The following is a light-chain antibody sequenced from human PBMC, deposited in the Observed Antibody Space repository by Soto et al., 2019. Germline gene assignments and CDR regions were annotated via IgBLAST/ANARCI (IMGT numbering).Light chain of an antibody. CDR3: SSYTSTSPCV. V-gene: IGLV2-14*01. CDR2: DAS. J-gene: IGLJ1*01. Sequence: QSALTQPASVSGSPGQSITISCTGTSSDVGGYKYVSWYQQYPGKAPKLMIYDASNRPSGVSNRFSGSKSGNTASLTISGLQAEDEADYYCSSYTSTSPCVFGTGTKVTVL. CDR1: SSDVGGYKY.